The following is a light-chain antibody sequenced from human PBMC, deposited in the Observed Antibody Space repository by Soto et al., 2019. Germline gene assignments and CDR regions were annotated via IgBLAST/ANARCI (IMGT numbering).Light chain of an antibody. CDR1: QTVSSS. Sequence: EIVLTQSPATLSLSPGERATLSCRASQTVSSSLAWYQQKPGQAPRLLIYEASNRATGSPARFSGSGSGTDFTLTTSRLEPEDFAVYYCQQYGSSPRTFGQGTKVDIK. J-gene: IGKJ1*01. CDR3: QQYGSSPRT. CDR2: EAS. V-gene: IGKV3-20*01.